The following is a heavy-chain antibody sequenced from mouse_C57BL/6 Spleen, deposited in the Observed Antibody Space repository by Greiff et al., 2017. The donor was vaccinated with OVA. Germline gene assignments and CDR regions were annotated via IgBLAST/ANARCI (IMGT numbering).Heavy chain of an antibody. J-gene: IGHJ4*01. CDR1: GYTFTSYW. D-gene: IGHD1-1*01. CDR2: IDPSDSYT. V-gene: IGHV1-50*01. Sequence: VQLQQPGAELVKPGASVKLSCKASGYTFTSYWMQWVKQRPGQGLEWIGEIDPSDSYTNYNQKFKGKATLTVDTSSSTAYMQLSSLTSEDSAVYYCARSLFTPYAMDYWGQGTSVTVSS. CDR3: ARSLFTPYAMDY.